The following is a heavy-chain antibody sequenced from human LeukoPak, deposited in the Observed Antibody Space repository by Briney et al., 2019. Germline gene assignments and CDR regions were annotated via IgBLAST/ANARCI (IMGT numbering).Heavy chain of an antibody. CDR1: GFTFSRSD. CDR2: ISASGGST. D-gene: IGHD6-6*01. V-gene: IGHV3-23*01. CDR3: ARDRTVAARLYYNYGMDG. J-gene: IGHJ6*02. Sequence: GGSLRLSCEASGFTFSRSDMIWVRQAPGKGLEWVSIISASGGSTFYADSVKGRFTISRDNSKNTLYLQMNSLRAEDTAVYYCARDRTVAARLYYNYGMDGWGQGTTVTVSS.